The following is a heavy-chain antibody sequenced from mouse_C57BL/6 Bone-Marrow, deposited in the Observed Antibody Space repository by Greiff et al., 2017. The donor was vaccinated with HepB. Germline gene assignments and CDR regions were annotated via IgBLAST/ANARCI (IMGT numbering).Heavy chain of an antibody. CDR2: ISDGGSYT. Sequence: EVKLMESGGGLVKPGGSLKLSCAASGFTFSSYAMSWVRQTPEKRLEWVATISDGGSYTYYPDNVKGRFTISRDNAKNNLYLQMSHLKSEDTAMYYCARDYYSISFAYWGQGTLVTVSA. D-gene: IGHD2-5*01. V-gene: IGHV5-4*01. CDR1: GFTFSSYA. J-gene: IGHJ3*01. CDR3: ARDYYSISFAY.